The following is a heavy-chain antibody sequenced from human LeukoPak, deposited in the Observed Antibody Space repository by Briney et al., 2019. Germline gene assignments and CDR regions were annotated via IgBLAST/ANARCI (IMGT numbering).Heavy chain of an antibody. CDR2: ISYDGSNK. CDR1: GFTFSSYW. V-gene: IGHV3-30*18. D-gene: IGHD4-23*01. CDR3: AKDLKVDYGGPHCGMDV. J-gene: IGHJ6*02. Sequence: GGSLRLSCAASGFTFSSYWMSWVRQAPGKGLEWVAVISYDGSNKYYAESVKGRFTISRDNSKKMLSLQMNSLRAEDTAVYYCAKDLKVDYGGPHCGMDVWGQGTTVTVSS.